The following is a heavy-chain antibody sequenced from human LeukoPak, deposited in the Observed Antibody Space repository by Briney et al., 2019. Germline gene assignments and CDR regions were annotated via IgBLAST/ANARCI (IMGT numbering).Heavy chain of an antibody. D-gene: IGHD3-10*01. CDR1: GGTFSSYA. Sequence: SVKVSCKASGGTFSSYAISWVRQAPGQGLEWMGRIIPILGIANYAQKFQGRVTITADKSTSTAYMELSSPRSEDTAMYYCAREGAPWFGELNYYYYYGMDVWGQGTTVTVS. CDR2: IIPILGIA. J-gene: IGHJ6*02. V-gene: IGHV1-69*04. CDR3: AREGAPWFGELNYYYYYGMDV.